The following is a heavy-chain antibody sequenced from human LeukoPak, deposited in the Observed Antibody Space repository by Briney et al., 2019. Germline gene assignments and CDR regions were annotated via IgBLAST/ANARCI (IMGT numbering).Heavy chain of an antibody. CDR1: GFSFSNYA. D-gene: IGHD5-12*01. CDR3: ARDRGSTGYGLYDY. CDR2: ISKDGSMK. V-gene: IGHV3-30*04. J-gene: IGHJ4*02. Sequence: AGGSLRLSCAASGFSFSNYAMDWVRQAPGKGLEWVAVISKDGSMKYYSDSVKGRFTVSRDNSIHTLYLEMNSLKTEDTAVYYCARDRGSTGYGLYDYWGQGTLVTVSS.